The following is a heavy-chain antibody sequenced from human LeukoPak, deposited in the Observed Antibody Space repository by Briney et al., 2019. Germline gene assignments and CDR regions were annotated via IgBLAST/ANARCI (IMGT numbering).Heavy chain of an antibody. CDR3: AREDRDIVFMDV. CDR1: GFTFSSYA. D-gene: IGHD2-15*01. Sequence: PGGSLRLSCAASGFTFSSYAMHWVRQAPGKGLEWVAVISYDGSNKYYADSVKGRFTISRDNSKNTLYLQMNSLRAEDTAVYYCAREDRDIVFMDVWGQGTTVTVSS. V-gene: IGHV3-30-3*01. CDR2: ISYDGSNK. J-gene: IGHJ6*02.